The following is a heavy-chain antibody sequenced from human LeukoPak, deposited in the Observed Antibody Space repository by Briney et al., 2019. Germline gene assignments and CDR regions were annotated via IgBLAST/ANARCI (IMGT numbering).Heavy chain of an antibody. J-gene: IGHJ5*02. CDR3: AREDTAMVNYVSRFDP. CDR2: ISGSGSNT. CDR1: GFTFSNYA. Sequence: PGGSLRLSCAVSGFTFSNYAMSWVRQAPGKGLEWVSTISGSGSNTHYANSVKGRFTISRDNSKNTLYLQMNSLRAEDTAVYYCAREDTAMVNYVSRFDPWGQGTLVTVSS. D-gene: IGHD5-18*01. V-gene: IGHV3-23*01.